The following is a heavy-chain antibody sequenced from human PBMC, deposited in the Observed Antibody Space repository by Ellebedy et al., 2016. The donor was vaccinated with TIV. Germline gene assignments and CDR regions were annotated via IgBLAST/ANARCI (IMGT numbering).Heavy chain of an antibody. J-gene: IGHJ3*01. D-gene: IGHD1-26*01. Sequence: GGSLRLXCAGSGFTFSSYWMSWVRQAPGKGLEWVANIKQDGSEKYYVDSVKGRFTISRDNAENSLYLQMNSLRADDTAMYYCARAIGSGSSLWGQGTMVTVSS. V-gene: IGHV3-7*01. CDR2: IKQDGSEK. CDR1: GFTFSSYW. CDR3: ARAIGSGSSL.